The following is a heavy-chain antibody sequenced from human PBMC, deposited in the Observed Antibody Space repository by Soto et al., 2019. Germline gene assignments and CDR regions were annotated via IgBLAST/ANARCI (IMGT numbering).Heavy chain of an antibody. Sequence: SVKASCTDSGGTFSNYAITCVRQAPGQGLEWLGRIIPIFGTRDYAQKFQGRVTITADDSTTTAYMELSSLRSDDTAVYYCAKDGGREGYFGNWFDPWGQGTLVTV. V-gene: IGHV1-69*13. CDR2: IIPIFGTR. D-gene: IGHD2-15*01. CDR3: AKDGGREGYFGNWFDP. J-gene: IGHJ5*02. CDR1: GGTFSNYA.